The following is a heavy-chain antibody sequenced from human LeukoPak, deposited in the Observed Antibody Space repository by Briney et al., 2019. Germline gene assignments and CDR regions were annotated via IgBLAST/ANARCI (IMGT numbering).Heavy chain of an antibody. CDR3: ARVVGYYDSSADYDVVDY. CDR2: ISYDGSNK. Sequence: SGGSLTLSCAASGFTFSSYAMHWVRQAPGKGLEWVAVISYDGSNKYYADSVKGRFTISRDNSKNTLYLQMNSLRAEDTAVYYCARVVGYYDSSADYDVVDYWGQGTLVTVPS. CDR1: GFTFSSYA. V-gene: IGHV3-30-3*01. D-gene: IGHD3-22*01. J-gene: IGHJ4*02.